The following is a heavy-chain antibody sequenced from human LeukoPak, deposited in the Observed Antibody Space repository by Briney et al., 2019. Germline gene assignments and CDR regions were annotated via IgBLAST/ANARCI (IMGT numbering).Heavy chain of an antibody. CDR3: ARRFDGIAVAGNLDY. CDR2: INHSGST. Sequence: PSETLSLTCAVYGGSFSGYYWSWIRQPPGKGLEWIGEINHSGSTNYNPSLKSRVTISVDTSKNQFSLKLSSVTAADTAVYYCARRFDGIAVAGNLDYWGQGTLVTVSS. CDR1: GGSFSGYY. V-gene: IGHV4-34*01. J-gene: IGHJ4*02. D-gene: IGHD6-19*01.